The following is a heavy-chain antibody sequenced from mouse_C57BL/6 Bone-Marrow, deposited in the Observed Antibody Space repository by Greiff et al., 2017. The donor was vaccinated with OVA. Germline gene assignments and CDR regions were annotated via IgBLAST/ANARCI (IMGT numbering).Heavy chain of an antibody. V-gene: IGHV5-12*01. CDR2: ISNGGGST. J-gene: IGHJ2*01. Sequence: DVKLVESGGGLVQPGGSLKLSCAASGFTFSDYYMYWVRQTPEQRLEWVAYISNGGGSTYYPETVKGRFAISRDNAKNTLYLQMSRLKSEDTAMYDGARGYYYGSSPLDYWGQGTTLTVSS. CDR1: GFTFSDYY. D-gene: IGHD1-1*01. CDR3: ARGYYYGSSPLDY.